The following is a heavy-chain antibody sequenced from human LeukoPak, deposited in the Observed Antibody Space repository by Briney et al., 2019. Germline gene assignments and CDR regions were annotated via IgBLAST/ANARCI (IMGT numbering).Heavy chain of an antibody. V-gene: IGHV3-23*01. CDR3: AKSPKQWEPTPYNWFDP. CDR2: ISGSGGST. CDR1: GFTFSSYA. D-gene: IGHD1-26*01. Sequence: PGGSLRLSCAASGFTFSSYAMSWVRQAPGKGLEWVSAISGSGGSTYYADSVKGRFTISRDNSKNTLYLQMNSLRAEDTAVYYSAKSPKQWEPTPYNWFDPWGQGTLVTVSS. J-gene: IGHJ5*02.